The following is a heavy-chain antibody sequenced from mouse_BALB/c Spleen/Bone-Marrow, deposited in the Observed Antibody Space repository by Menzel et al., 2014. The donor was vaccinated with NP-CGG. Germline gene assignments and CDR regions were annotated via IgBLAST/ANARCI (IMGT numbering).Heavy chain of an antibody. V-gene: IGHV1-31*01. CDR3: AREGGLVPDYFDH. D-gene: IGHD6-2*01. J-gene: IGHJ2*01. Sequence: EVKLQESGPELVKPGASVKISCKASGYSFTGYYMHWVKQSHVKSLEWIGRINPYNGATSYNQNFKDKASLTIDKSSSTAYMEVHSLTSEDSAVYYCAREGGLVPDYFDHWGQGTTLTVSS. CDR1: GYSFTGYY. CDR2: INPYNGAT.